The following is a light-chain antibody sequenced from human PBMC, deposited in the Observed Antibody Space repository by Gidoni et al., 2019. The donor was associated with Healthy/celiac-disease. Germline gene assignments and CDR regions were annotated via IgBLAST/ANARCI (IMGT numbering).Light chain of an antibody. J-gene: IGLJ2*01. CDR3: SSYTSSSTLV. CDR2: EVI. Sequence: QSALTQPASVSGSPGQSITISCTGTSSDVGGYNYVSWYQQHPGKAPKLMIYEVINRPSGVPGRFSGSKSGNTASLTISGLQAEDEADYYCSSYTSSSTLVFGGGTKLTVL. CDR1: SSDVGGYNY. V-gene: IGLV2-14*01.